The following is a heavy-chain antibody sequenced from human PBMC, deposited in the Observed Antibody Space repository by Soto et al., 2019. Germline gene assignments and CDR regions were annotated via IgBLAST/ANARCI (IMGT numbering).Heavy chain of an antibody. CDR1: GFTFSSYW. CDR2: VNSDGSIT. CDR3: ARVGATTWY. V-gene: IGHV3-74*01. D-gene: IGHD1-26*01. J-gene: IGHJ4*02. Sequence: PGESLKISCAASGFTFSSYWMHWVRQAPGKGLVWVSRVNSDGSITNYADAVKGRFTISRDNAKNTLYLQMDGLRAEDTAVYYCARVGATTWYWGQGTLVTVSS.